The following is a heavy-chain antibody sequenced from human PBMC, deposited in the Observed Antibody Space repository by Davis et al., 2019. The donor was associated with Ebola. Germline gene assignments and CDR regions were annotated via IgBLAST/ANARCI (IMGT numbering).Heavy chain of an antibody. CDR2: IIPIFGTA. J-gene: IGHJ6*03. Sequence: SVKVSCKASGGTFSSYAISWVRQAPGQGLEWMGGIIPIFGTANYAQKFQGRVTIIADESTSTAYMELSSLRSEDTAVYYCARAGDPPAPMDVWGKGTTVTVSS. D-gene: IGHD3-10*01. V-gene: IGHV1-69*13. CDR3: ARAGDPPAPMDV. CDR1: GGTFSSYA.